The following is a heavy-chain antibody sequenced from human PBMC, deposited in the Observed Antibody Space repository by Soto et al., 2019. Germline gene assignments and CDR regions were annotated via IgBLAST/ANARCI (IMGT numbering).Heavy chain of an antibody. CDR2: MNPNSGNT. Sequence: QVQLVQSGAEVKKPGASVKVSCKASGYTFTSYDINWVRQATGQGLEWMGWMNPNSGNTGYGQKFQGRVTMTRNTSISTAYMELSSLRSEDTAVYYCARVRAARRPNYYMDVWGKGTTVTVSS. CDR3: ARVRAARRPNYYMDV. J-gene: IGHJ6*03. V-gene: IGHV1-8*01. CDR1: GYTFTSYD. D-gene: IGHD6-6*01.